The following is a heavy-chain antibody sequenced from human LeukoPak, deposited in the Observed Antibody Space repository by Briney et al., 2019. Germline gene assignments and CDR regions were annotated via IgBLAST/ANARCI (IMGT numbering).Heavy chain of an antibody. J-gene: IGHJ4*02. V-gene: IGHV3-53*01. D-gene: IGHD6-19*01. CDR2: IYSDGST. CDR1: GLTVSSNY. CDR3: ARDDIAVAGTDY. Sequence: GGSLRLSCAASGLTVSSNYMGWVRQAPGKGLEWVPVIYSDGSTYYADSVKGRFTISRDNSKNTLYLQMNSLRVEDTAVYYCARDDIAVAGTDYWGQGTLVTVSS.